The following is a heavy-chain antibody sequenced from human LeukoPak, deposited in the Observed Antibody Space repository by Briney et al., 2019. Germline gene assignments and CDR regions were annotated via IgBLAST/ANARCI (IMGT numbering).Heavy chain of an antibody. D-gene: IGHD1-26*01. Sequence: PGGSLRLSCAASGFTFSSYAMSWVRQAPGKGLEWVSAISGSGGSTYYADSVKGRFTISRDNSKNTLYLQMNSLRAEDTAIYFCAKDIDSFGLHQLLGFDYWGQGTLVTVSS. V-gene: IGHV3-23*01. CDR2: ISGSGGST. CDR3: AKDIDSFGLHQLLGFDY. CDR1: GFTFSSYA. J-gene: IGHJ4*02.